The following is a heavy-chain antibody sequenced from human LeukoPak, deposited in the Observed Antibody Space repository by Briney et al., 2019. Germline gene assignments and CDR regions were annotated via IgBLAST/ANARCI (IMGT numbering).Heavy chain of an antibody. Sequence: GGSLRLSCAAWGFPENSNYMSWPRQATGKGLGWVSVIFSGGNTYYAESVEGRFPIPRDNSKNTLYLQMNSLRAEDTAVDYCASETSGYYYYGMDGWGKGTTVTVSS. CDR1: GFPENSNY. V-gene: IGHV3-53*01. CDR3: ASETSGYYYYGMDG. CDR2: IFSGGNT. J-gene: IGHJ6*04.